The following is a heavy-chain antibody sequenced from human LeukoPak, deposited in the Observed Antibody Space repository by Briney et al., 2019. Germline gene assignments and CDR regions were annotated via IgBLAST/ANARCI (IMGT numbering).Heavy chain of an antibody. CDR2: ISAYNGNT. Sequence: ASVKVSCKASGYTFTSYGISWVRQAHGQGLEWMGWISAYNGNTNYAQKLQGRVTMTTDTSTSTAYMELRSLRSDDTAVYYCARSSSVTIPGYYFDYWGQGTLVTVSS. CDR1: GYTFTSYG. CDR3: ARSSSVTIPGYYFDY. J-gene: IGHJ4*02. V-gene: IGHV1-18*01. D-gene: IGHD2-21*01.